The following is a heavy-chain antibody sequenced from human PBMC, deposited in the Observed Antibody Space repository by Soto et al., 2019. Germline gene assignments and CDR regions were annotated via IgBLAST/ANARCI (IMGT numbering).Heavy chain of an antibody. CDR2: INPSGGFT. CDR3: ARVWGYYGSGSYYDF. Sequence: QVHLVQSGAEVKMPGASVMLSCKASGYIFASYYVHWVRQAPGQGLEWVGLINPSGGFTSYAQKFQGRVTMTTDMSTNTVFMDLSSLTSEDTALYFCARVWGYYGSGSYYDFWGQGTLVTVSS. V-gene: IGHV1-46*01. D-gene: IGHD3-10*01. J-gene: IGHJ4*02. CDR1: GYIFASYY.